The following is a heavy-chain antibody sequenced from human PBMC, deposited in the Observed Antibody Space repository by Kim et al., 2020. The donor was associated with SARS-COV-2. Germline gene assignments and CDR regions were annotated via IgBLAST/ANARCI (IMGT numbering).Heavy chain of an antibody. J-gene: IGHJ4*02. Sequence: PSLKSRVTISVDTSKNQFSLKLSSVTAADTAVYYCARNYYYGSGSYAFDYWGQGTLVTVSS. V-gene: IGHV4-59*01. D-gene: IGHD3-10*01. CDR3: ARNYYYGSGSYAFDY.